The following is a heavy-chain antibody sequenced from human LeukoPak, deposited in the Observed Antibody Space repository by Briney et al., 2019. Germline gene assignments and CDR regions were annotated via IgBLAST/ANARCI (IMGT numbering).Heavy chain of an antibody. CDR1: GGSFSGYY. D-gene: IGHD3-10*01. CDR2: INHSGST. Sequence: PSETLSLTCAVYGGSFSGYYWSWIRQPPGKGLEWIGEINHSGSTNYNPSLKSRVTISVDTSKNQFSLKLSSVTAADTAVYYCARGGRDYGSGSYRRTYFDYWGRGTLVTVSS. J-gene: IGHJ4*02. CDR3: ARGGRDYGSGSYRRTYFDY. V-gene: IGHV4-34*01.